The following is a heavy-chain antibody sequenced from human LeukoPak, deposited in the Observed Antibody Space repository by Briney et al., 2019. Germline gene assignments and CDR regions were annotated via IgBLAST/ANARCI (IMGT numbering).Heavy chain of an antibody. J-gene: IGHJ3*02. CDR3: ARDGYCSSTSCYIEPDDAFDI. CDR2: ISSSSSTI. Sequence: GVLKVSCAASGFTFSSYSMNWVRQAPGKGLEWVSYISSSSSTIYYADSVKGRFTISRDNAKNSLYLQMNSLRAEDTAVYYCARDGYCSSTSCYIEPDDAFDIWGQGTMVTVSS. V-gene: IGHV3-48*04. D-gene: IGHD2-2*02. CDR1: GFTFSSYS.